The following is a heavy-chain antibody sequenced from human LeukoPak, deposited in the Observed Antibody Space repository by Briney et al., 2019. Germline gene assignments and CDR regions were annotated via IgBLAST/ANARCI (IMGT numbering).Heavy chain of an antibody. CDR2: INQDGSEK. Sequence: GGSLRLSCAVSGITLSNYGMSWVRQAPGKGLEWVANINQDGSEKFYVDSVKGRFTISRDNAKNSLYLQMNSLRAEDTAVYYCAEGTTGWSQGTLVTVSS. CDR1: GITLSNYG. CDR3: AEGTTG. J-gene: IGHJ4*02. V-gene: IGHV3-7*01. D-gene: IGHD1-1*01.